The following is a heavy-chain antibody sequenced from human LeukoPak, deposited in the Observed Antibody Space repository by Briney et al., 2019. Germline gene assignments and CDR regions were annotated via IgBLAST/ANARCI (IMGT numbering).Heavy chain of an antibody. J-gene: IGHJ5*02. V-gene: IGHV4-59*05. CDR1: GFTFSSYS. CDR3: SSNWFDP. CDR2: IYYSGST. Sequence: GSLRLSCAASGFTFSSYSMNWIRQPPGKELEWIGSIYYSGSTYYNPSLKSRVTISVDTSKNQFSLKLSSVTAADTAVYYCSSNWFDPWGQGTLVTVSS.